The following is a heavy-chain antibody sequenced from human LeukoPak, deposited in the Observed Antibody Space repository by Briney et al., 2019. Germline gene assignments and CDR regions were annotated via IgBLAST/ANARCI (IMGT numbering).Heavy chain of an antibody. D-gene: IGHD1-26*01. CDR1: GFTFNTYA. CDR3: AKEVGGGATPHY. J-gene: IGHJ4*02. CDR2: ISGSGGST. V-gene: IGHV3-23*01. Sequence: GGSLRLSCAASGFTFNTYAMSWVRQAPGKGLEWVSGISGSGGSTYYADSVKGRFTISRDNSKNTLYLQLSSLRAGDTAVYYCAKEVGGGATPHYWGQGTLVTVSS.